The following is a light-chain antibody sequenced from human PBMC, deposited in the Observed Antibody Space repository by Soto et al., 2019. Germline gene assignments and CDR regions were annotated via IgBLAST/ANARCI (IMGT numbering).Light chain of an antibody. V-gene: IGLV1-40*01. CDR2: GNN. CDR1: SSNIGAGFD. J-gene: IGLJ1*01. CDR3: QSYDTRLSGYV. Sequence: QSVLTQPPSVSGAPGQVVTISCTGSSSNIGAGFDVHWYQQLPGTAPKLLIYGNNNRPSGVTDRFSGSKFGTSASLAITGLQADDEADYYCQSYDTRLSGYVFGTGTKVTVL.